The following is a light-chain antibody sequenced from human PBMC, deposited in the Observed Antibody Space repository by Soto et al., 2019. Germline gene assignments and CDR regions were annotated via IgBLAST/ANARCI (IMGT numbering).Light chain of an antibody. J-gene: IGKJ4*01. Sequence: DIVMSQCPDSLAVSLGERATINCKSSQSVLYSSNNENFLAWYQQKPGQPPKLLIYWASTRESGVPDRFSGSRSGTHFTLTISSLQAEDEAVYSCQQYYSTPLTFGGGTKVEVK. V-gene: IGKV4-1*01. CDR3: QQYYSTPLT. CDR1: QSVLYSSNNENF. CDR2: WAS.